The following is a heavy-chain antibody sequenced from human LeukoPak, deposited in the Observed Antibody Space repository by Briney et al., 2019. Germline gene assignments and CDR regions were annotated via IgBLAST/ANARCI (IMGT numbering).Heavy chain of an antibody. V-gene: IGHV3-23*01. Sequence: GGSLRLSCAASGFTFSNSAMDWVRQSPGRGLEWLAAISESGGATYYANSVRGRFTISRDNSKNTLHLQMNSLRAEDTAVYHCARQLGYCSDGSCYLDFWGQGTLVTVSS. J-gene: IGHJ4*02. CDR2: ISESGGAT. D-gene: IGHD2-15*01. CDR1: GFTFSNSA. CDR3: ARQLGYCSDGSCYLDF.